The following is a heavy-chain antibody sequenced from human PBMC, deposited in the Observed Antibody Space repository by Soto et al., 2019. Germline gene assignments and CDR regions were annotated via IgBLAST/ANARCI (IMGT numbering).Heavy chain of an antibody. V-gene: IGHV3-30-3*01. D-gene: IGHD1-1*01. Sequence: QGQLVESGGGVVQPGRSLRLSCSASGFTFSYHALNWVRQAPGKGLEWVAVISYDGDNKYIAESVKGRFTISRDNSKNTVSLQKNSLRTENTAMYFCARGTTSSAFAAMDVWGQGTRVTVSS. CDR1: GFTFSYHA. CDR3: ARGTTSSAFAAMDV. J-gene: IGHJ6*02. CDR2: ISYDGDNK.